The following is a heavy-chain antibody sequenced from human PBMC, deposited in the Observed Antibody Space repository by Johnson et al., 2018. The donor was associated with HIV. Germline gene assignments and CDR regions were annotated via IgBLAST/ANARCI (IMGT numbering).Heavy chain of an antibody. CDR3: AGYSSSWYDSFDI. D-gene: IGHD6-13*01. CDR2: IKYDGSGK. V-gene: IGHV3-7*03. CDR1: GFTFSSYG. J-gene: IGHJ3*02. Sequence: VQLVESGGGVVQPGRSLRLSCAASGFTFSSYGMHWVRQAPGKGLEWVAGIKYDGSGKFCVDSVKGRFTISRDNAKNSLYLQMNSLRAEDTALYYCAGYSSSWYDSFDIWGQGTMVTVSS.